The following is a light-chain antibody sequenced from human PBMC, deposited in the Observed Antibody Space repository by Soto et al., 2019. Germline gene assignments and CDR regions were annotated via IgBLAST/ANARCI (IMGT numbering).Light chain of an antibody. J-gene: IGKJ4*01. CDR2: DAS. V-gene: IGKV3-11*01. CDR3: QQRSNGPPIT. CDR1: QSVSSY. Sequence: EIVLTQSPATLSLSPGERATLSCRASQSVSSYLAWYQQKPGQAPRLLIYDASNRATGIPARFSGSGSGTDFTLIISSLEPEDFAVYYGQQRSNGPPITFGGGTKVEIK.